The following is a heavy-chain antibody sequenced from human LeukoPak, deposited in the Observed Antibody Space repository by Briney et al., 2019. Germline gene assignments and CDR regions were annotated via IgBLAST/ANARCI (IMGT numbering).Heavy chain of an antibody. CDR1: GITFSSFW. CDR2: INRDGSVK. CDR3: ARVEPTKSDDC. V-gene: IGHV3-7*01. D-gene: IGHD1-14*01. Sequence: PGGSLRLSCAASGITFSSFWMSWARQAPGKGLEWVANINRDGSVKYYVDSVKGRFTISRDNAENSLYLQMNSLRDDDTAVYYCARVEPTKSDDCWGQGTLVTVSS. J-gene: IGHJ4*02.